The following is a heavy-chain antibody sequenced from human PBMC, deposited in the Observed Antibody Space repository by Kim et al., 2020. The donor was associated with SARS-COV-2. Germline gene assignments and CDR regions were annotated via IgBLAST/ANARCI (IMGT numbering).Heavy chain of an antibody. CDR1: GFTFSDHY. J-gene: IGHJ6*02. Sequence: GGSLRLSCEASGFTFSDHYMDWVRQAPGKGLEWVGRTRNKANSYTTEYAASAKGRFTISRDDSKNSLYLQMNSLKTEATALYYCARERREQTTYYGMDVWGQEATGTVSS. CDR3: ARERREQTTYYGMDV. CDR2: TRNKANSYTT. D-gene: IGHD4-17*01. V-gene: IGHV3-72*01.